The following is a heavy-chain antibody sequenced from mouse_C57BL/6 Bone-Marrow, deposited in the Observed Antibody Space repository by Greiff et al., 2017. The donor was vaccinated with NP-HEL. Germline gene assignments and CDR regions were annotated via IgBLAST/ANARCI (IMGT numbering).Heavy chain of an antibody. CDR3: ARGGDGYDEGAMDY. CDR1: GYTFTSYW. Sequence: QVQLQQPGAELVKPGASVKMSCKASGYTFTSYWITWVKQRPGQGLEWIGDIYPGSGSTNYNEKFKSKATLTVDTSSSTAYMQLSSLTSEDSAVYYCARGGDGYDEGAMDYWGQGTSVTVSS. J-gene: IGHJ4*01. D-gene: IGHD2-2*01. V-gene: IGHV1-55*01. CDR2: IYPGSGST.